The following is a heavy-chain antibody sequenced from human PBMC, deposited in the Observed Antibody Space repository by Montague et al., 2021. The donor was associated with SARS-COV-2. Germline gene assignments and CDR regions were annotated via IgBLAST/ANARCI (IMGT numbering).Heavy chain of an antibody. D-gene: IGHD3-10*01. CDR1: GITFSSYA. Sequence: SLRLSCAASGITFSSYAMHWVRQAPGKGLEWVAVISHDGSNKYYADPVKGRFTISRDNSENTLYLQMNSLRAEDTAVYYCAREGLSGSYYGFLDYWGQGTLVTVSS. V-gene: IGHV3-30-3*01. CDR2: ISHDGSNK. CDR3: AREGLSGSYYGFLDY. J-gene: IGHJ4*02.